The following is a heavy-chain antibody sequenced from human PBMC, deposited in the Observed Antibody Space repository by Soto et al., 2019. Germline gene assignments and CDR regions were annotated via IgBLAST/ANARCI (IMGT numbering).Heavy chain of an antibody. CDR2: IYYSGST. Sequence: QVQLQESGPGLVKPSETLSLTCTVSGGSISSYYWSWIRQPPGKGLEWIGYIYYSGSTNYNPSLKSRVTISVDTSKTQFSLKLSSVTAADTAVYYCARDKVTTPLYYYYGMDVWGQGTTVTVSS. CDR1: GGSISSYY. D-gene: IGHD1-1*01. V-gene: IGHV4-59*01. J-gene: IGHJ6*02. CDR3: ARDKVTTPLYYYYGMDV.